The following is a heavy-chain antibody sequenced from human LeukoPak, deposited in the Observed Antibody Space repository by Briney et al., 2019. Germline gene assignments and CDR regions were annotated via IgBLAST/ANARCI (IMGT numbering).Heavy chain of an antibody. CDR1: EFTFTSYE. J-gene: IGHJ3*02. D-gene: IGHD6-6*01. V-gene: IGHV3-48*03. CDR3: ARGPSIAARYDAFDI. CDR2: ICSSGNTI. Sequence: GGSLRLSCAASEFTFTSYELNWVRQAPGKGLEWVSYICSSGNTISYADSVKGRFTISRDNAKNSLYLQVISLRAEDTAVYYCARGPSIAARYDAFDIWGQGTMVTVSS.